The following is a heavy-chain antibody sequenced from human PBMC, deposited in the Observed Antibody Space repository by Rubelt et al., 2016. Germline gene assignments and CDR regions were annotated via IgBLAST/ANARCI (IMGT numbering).Heavy chain of an antibody. D-gene: IGHD4-17*01. V-gene: IGHV4-39*01. Sequence: WIGSIYYSGSTYYNPSLKSRVTISVDTSKNQFSLKLSSVTAADTAVYYCARQAQTTVTTFGFDYWGQGTLVTVSS. J-gene: IGHJ4*02. CDR2: IYYSGST. CDR3: ARQAQTTVTTFGFDY.